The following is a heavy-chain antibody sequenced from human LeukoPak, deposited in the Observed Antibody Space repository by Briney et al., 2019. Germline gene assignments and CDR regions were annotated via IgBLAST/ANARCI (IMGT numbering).Heavy chain of an antibody. CDR2: INHSGST. CDR1: GGSFSSYY. V-gene: IGHV4-34*01. Sequence: SETLSLTCAVYGGSFSSYYWSWIRQPPGKGLEWIGEINHSGSTNYNPSLKSRVTISVDTSKNQFSLKLSSVTAADTAVYYCARRGLYSHGYWGQGTLVTVSS. CDR3: ARRGLYSHGY. J-gene: IGHJ4*02. D-gene: IGHD2-8*01.